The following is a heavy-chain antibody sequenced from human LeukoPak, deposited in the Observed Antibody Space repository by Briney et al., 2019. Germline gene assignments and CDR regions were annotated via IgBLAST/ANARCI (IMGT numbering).Heavy chain of an antibody. CDR2: IRYDGSNK. CDR3: AKGARTGRGAVYGSGAHY. D-gene: IGHD3-10*01. CDR1: GFTFTSYG. Sequence: GGSLRLSCAASGFTFTSYGMYWVRQAPGKGLEWVAFIRYDGSNKYYADSVKGRFTISRDNSKNTLYLQMNSLRAEDTAVYYCAKGARTGRGAVYGSGAHYWGQGTLVTVSS. J-gene: IGHJ4*02. V-gene: IGHV3-30*02.